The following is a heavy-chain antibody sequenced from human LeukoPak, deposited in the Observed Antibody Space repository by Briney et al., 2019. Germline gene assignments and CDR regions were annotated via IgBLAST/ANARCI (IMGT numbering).Heavy chain of an antibody. CDR2: IYYSGST. V-gene: IGHV4-31*03. Sequence: SQTLSLTCTVSGGSISSGGYYWSWIRQHPGRGLEWIGYIYYSGSTYYNPSLKSRVTISVDTSKNQFSLKLTSVTAADTAVYYCASETGVYFAPWGQGTLVTVSS. J-gene: IGHJ5*02. D-gene: IGHD2/OR15-2a*01. CDR3: ASETGVYFAP. CDR1: GGSISSGGYY.